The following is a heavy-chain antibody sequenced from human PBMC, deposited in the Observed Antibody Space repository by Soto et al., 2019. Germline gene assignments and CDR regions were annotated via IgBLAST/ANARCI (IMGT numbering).Heavy chain of an antibody. D-gene: IGHD3-9*01. J-gene: IGHJ4*02. V-gene: IGHV1-8*01. CDR2: VSPDSGNA. Sequence: QVQVVQSKAEVKKPGASVKVSCKTSGYTFTDYDINWVRQAPGQGLEWMGWVSPDSGNAGYAQQFQGRVPMTSDTSTSTVYMELTSLRSVDTAVYFCEVTTGYWGQGTMVTVSS. CDR3: EVTTGY. CDR1: GYTFTDYD.